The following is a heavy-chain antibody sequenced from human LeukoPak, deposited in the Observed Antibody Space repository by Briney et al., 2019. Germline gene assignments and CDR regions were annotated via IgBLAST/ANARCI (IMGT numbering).Heavy chain of an antibody. Sequence: SETLSLTCAVYGGSFSGYYWSWIRQPPGKGLEWIGEIDHSGSTNYNPSLKSRVTISVDTSKNQFSLKLSSVTAADTAVYYCARVFYSSGWYFDYWGQGTLVTVSS. J-gene: IGHJ4*02. CDR2: IDHSGST. D-gene: IGHD6-19*01. V-gene: IGHV4-34*01. CDR1: GGSFSGYY. CDR3: ARVFYSSGWYFDY.